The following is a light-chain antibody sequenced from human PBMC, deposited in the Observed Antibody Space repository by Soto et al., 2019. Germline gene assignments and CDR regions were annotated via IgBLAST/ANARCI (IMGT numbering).Light chain of an antibody. CDR3: QHFCSSPPWT. J-gene: IGKJ1*01. V-gene: IGKV3-20*01. Sequence: ENVLTQSPGTLSLSPGERATLSCRASQSVSSNYLAWYQQKPGQAPRLLIYGASSRATGIPDRFRCSGSGTDFTLTISRLEPEEFAVYYCQHFCSSPPWTFCQGSKVEMK. CDR2: GAS. CDR1: QSVSSNY.